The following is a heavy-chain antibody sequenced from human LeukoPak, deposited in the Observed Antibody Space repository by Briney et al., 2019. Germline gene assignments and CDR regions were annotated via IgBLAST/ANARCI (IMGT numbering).Heavy chain of an antibody. J-gene: IGHJ4*02. Sequence: SETLSLTCTVSGGSISSYYWGWIRQPPGKGLEWIGSIYYSGSTYYNPSLKSRVTISVDTSKNQFSLKLSSVTAADTAVYYCARVRRMTTVYSFDYWGQGTLVTVSS. D-gene: IGHD4-11*01. CDR3: ARVRRMTTVYSFDY. CDR1: GGSISSYY. CDR2: IYYSGST. V-gene: IGHV4-39*07.